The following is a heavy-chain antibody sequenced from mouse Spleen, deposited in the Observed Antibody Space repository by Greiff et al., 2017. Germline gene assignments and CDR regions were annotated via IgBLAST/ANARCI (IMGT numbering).Heavy chain of an antibody. Sequence: VQLQQPGAELVKPGASVKLSCKASGYTFTSYWMHWVKQRPGQGLEWIGMIHPNSGSTNYNEKFKSKATLTVDKSSSTAYMQLSSLTSEDSAVYYCARRMTGTSSGAMDYWGQGTSVTVSS. CDR3: ARRMTGTSSGAMDY. D-gene: IGHD4-1*01. J-gene: IGHJ4*01. V-gene: IGHV1-64*01. CDR2: IHPNSGST. CDR1: GYTFTSYW.